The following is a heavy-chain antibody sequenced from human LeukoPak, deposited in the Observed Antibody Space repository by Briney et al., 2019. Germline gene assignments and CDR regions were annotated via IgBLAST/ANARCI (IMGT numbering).Heavy chain of an antibody. CDR2: LSGSGGMT. D-gene: IGHD6-13*01. CDR3: ARMGIAAVGAYYFDY. V-gene: IGHV3-48*03. CDR1: GFTFSSYA. Sequence: GGSLRLSCAASGFTFSSYAMTWVRQVPGKGLEWVSGLSGSGGMTYYADSVKGRFTISRDNAKNSLYLQMASLRAEDTAVYYCARMGIAAVGAYYFDYWGQGTLVAVSS. J-gene: IGHJ4*02.